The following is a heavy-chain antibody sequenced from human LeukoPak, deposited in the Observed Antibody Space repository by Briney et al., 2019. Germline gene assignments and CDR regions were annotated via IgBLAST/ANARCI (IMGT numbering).Heavy chain of an antibody. CDR3: AREKATVTYYYYYYYMDV. Sequence: SETLSLTCAVYGGSFSGYYWSWIRQPPGKGLEWIGEINHSGSTNYNPSLKSRVTISVDTSKNQFSLKLSSVTAADTAVYYWAREKATVTYYYYYYYMDVWGKGTTVTVSS. D-gene: IGHD4-17*01. J-gene: IGHJ6*03. CDR2: INHSGST. CDR1: GGSFSGYY. V-gene: IGHV4-34*01.